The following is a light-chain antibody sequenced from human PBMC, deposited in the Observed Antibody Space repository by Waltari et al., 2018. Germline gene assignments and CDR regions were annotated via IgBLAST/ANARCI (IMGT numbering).Light chain of an antibody. CDR2: KAS. Sequence: DIQMTQSPSTLSASVGDRVTITCRASQSISSWLAWYQQKPGKAPKLRIYKASCVESGGPSMFSGSGSGTEFTLTISSLQPDDFATYYCQQYNSDPLTFGGGTKVEIK. CDR3: QQYNSDPLT. J-gene: IGKJ4*01. CDR1: QSISSW. V-gene: IGKV1-5*03.